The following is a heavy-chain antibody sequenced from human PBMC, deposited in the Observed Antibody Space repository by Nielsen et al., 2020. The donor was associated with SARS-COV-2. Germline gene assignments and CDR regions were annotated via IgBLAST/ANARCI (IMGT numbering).Heavy chain of an antibody. D-gene: IGHD3/OR15-3a*01. CDR3: ARLRRTGSY. J-gene: IGHJ4*02. V-gene: IGHV3-30*04. CDR2: ISYDGSNK. CDR1: GFTFSSYA. Sequence: GESLKISCAASGFTFSSYAMHWVRQAPGKGLEWVAVISYDGSNKYYADSVKGRFTISRDNAKNSLYLQMNSLRDEDTAVYYCARLRRTGSYWGQGTLVTVSS.